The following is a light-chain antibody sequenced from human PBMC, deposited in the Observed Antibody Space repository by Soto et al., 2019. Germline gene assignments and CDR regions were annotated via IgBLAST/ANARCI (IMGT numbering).Light chain of an antibody. CDR3: QHYGGAPLT. CDR1: QNVNNNY. V-gene: IGKV3-20*01. Sequence: EIVLTQSPGTLSLSPGERATLSCRASQNVNNNYLAWYQQKPGQAPRLLIYGASRRATDIPDRFSGSGSGTDFTLTISRLEPEDSAVYSCQHYGGAPLTFGGGTKVEIK. J-gene: IGKJ4*01. CDR2: GAS.